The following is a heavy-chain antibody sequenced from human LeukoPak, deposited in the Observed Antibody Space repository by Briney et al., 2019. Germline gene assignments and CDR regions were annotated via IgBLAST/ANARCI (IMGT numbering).Heavy chain of an antibody. Sequence: ASVKVSCKASGYTFTGYYMHWVRQAPGQGLEWMGRINPNSGGANYAQKFQGRVTMTRDTSISTAYMELSRLRSDDTAVYYCARVQAGTTFDYWGQGTLVTVSS. V-gene: IGHV1-2*06. CDR2: INPNSGGA. CDR1: GYTFTGYY. CDR3: ARVQAGTTFDY. D-gene: IGHD1-7*01. J-gene: IGHJ4*02.